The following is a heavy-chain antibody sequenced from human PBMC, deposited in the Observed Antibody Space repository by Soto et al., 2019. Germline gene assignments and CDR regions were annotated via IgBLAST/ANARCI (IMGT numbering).Heavy chain of an antibody. D-gene: IGHD3-22*01. J-gene: IGHJ1*01. Sequence: ASVKVSCKASGNTFTSYTISWVRQAPGQGFEWVGGIMPIFNTTNYARRFQGRVTITADESTSTVYLELRSLRSDDTAVYYCARDLDGLHDDNSGPYPRPGWGQGTLVTVSS. CDR1: GNTFTSYT. V-gene: IGHV1-69*13. CDR2: IMPIFNTT. CDR3: ARDLDGLHDDNSGPYPRPG.